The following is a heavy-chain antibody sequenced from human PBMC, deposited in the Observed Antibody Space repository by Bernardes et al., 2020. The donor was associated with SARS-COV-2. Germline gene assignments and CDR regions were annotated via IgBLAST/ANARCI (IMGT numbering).Heavy chain of an antibody. J-gene: IGHJ4*02. CDR3: TRDPSRMGIVAPGGDY. V-gene: IGHV3-23*01. Sequence: GGSLRLSCAASGFTFSSYAMNWVRQAPGKGLEWVSSISGSGGSTYYEDSVKGRFTISRDSSKNTLYLQMDSLSAEDTAVYYCTRDPSRMGIVAPGGDYWGEGTLV. D-gene: IGHD5-12*01. CDR2: ISGSGGST. CDR1: GFTFSSYA.